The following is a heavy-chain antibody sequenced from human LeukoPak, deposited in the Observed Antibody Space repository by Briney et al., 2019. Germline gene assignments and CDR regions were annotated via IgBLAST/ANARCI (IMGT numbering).Heavy chain of an antibody. V-gene: IGHV6-1*01. CDR3: AREGRDAFDI. Sequence: SQTLSLTCAISGDSVSSNSTAWNWIRQSPSGGLEWLGRTYYRSKWYNDYAVSVKSRIAINPDTSKNQLSLQLNSVTPEDTAVYYCAREGRDAFDIWGQGTMVIVSS. J-gene: IGHJ3*02. CDR2: TYYRSKWYN. CDR1: GDSVSSNSTA. D-gene: IGHD2-15*01.